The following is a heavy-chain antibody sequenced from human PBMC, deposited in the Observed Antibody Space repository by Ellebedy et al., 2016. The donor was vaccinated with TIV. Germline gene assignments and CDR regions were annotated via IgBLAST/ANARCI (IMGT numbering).Heavy chain of an antibody. CDR2: INAGNGNT. J-gene: IGHJ5*02. D-gene: IGHD2-8*01. CDR3: ARAVYGMGWFDP. Sequence: AASVKVSCKASGYTFTSYAIHWVRQAPGQRLEWMGWINAGNGNTKYSQKFQGRVTITRDTSANTAYMELSSLRSEDTAVYFCARAVYGMGWFDPWGLGTLVTVSS. V-gene: IGHV1-3*01. CDR1: GYTFTSYA.